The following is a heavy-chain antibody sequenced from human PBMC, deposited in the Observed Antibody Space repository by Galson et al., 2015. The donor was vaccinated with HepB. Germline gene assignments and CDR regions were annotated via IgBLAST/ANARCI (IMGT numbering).Heavy chain of an antibody. CDR1: GFTFSSYG. J-gene: IGHJ4*02. V-gene: IGHV3-33*01. CDR2: IWYDGSNK. D-gene: IGHD3-22*01. Sequence: SLRLSCAASGFTFSSYGMHWVRQAPGKGLEWVAVIWYDGSNKYYADSVKGRFTISRDNSKNTLYLQMNSLRAEDTAVYYCARGANFYYYDSSGKLGVDYWGQGTLVTVSS. CDR3: ARGANFYYYDSSGKLGVDY.